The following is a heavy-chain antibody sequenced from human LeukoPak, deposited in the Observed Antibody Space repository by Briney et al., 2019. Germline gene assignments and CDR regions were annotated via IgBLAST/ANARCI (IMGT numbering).Heavy chain of an antibody. CDR1: GYTFTSYG. CDR2: ISAYDGNT. V-gene: IGHV1-18*01. D-gene: IGHD3-22*01. J-gene: IGHJ3*02. Sequence: ASVKVSCKASGYTFTSYGISWVRQAPGQGLEGVVWISAYDGNTNYVQKLQGRVPMTTDTSPSTAHVELRSMRSDDTAVYYCARDPYYYDTSGYYPPEGAFDIWGQGTMVTVSS. CDR3: ARDPYYYDTSGYYPPEGAFDI.